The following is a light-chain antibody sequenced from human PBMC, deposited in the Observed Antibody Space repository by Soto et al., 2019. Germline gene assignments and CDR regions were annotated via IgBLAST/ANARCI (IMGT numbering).Light chain of an antibody. CDR1: QSVSSSF. CDR3: QQYNNWPRT. J-gene: IGKJ1*01. Sequence: EIVLTQSPGTLSLSPGERATLSCRASQSVSSSFLAWYQQKVGQAPRLLIYGASTRATGIPARFSGSGSGTEFTLSINSLQSEDFAVYYCQQYNNWPRTFGQGTKVDI. CDR2: GAS. V-gene: IGKV3-15*01.